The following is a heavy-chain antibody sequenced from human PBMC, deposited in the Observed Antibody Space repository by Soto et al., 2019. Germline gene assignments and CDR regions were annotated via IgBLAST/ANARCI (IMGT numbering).Heavy chain of an antibody. CDR2: IYHSGST. V-gene: IGHV4-38-2*01. J-gene: IGHJ6*01. CDR3: ARVGGYGMDV. CDR1: LYSISSGYY. Sequence: SETLCISCALYLYSISSGYYGGWIRQPPGKGLEWIGSIYHSGSTYNNPSLKSRVTISVDTSKNQFSLKLSSVTAADTAVYYCARVGGYGMDVWGQGTTVTVSS. D-gene: IGHD3-10*01.